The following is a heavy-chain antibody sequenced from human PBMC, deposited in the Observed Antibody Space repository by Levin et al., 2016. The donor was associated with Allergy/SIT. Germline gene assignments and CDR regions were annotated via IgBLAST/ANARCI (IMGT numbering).Heavy chain of an antibody. CDR2: FDPEDGET. V-gene: IGHV1-24*01. J-gene: IGHJ4*02. CDR1: GGTFNSYT. D-gene: IGHD3-3*01. CDR3: ATDRRRYYDFWSGYF. Sequence: ASVKVSCKASGGTFNSYTISWVRQAPGKGLEWMGGFDPEDGETIYAQKFQGRVTMTEDTSTDTAYMELSSLRSEDTAVYYCATDRRRYYDFWSGYFWGQGTPVTVSS.